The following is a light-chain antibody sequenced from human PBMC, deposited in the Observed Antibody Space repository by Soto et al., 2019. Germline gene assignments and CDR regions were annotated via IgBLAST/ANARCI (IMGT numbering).Light chain of an antibody. CDR2: GDS. V-gene: IGLV1-40*01. Sequence: QSVLTQPPSVSGAPGQRITISCTGSSSNIGAPYDVHWYQQLPGTAPKLLIYGDSNRPSGVPDRFSGSKSGTSASLAITGLQAEDEADYYCQSYDNRLSGVVFGGGTKVTVL. CDR3: QSYDNRLSGVV. J-gene: IGLJ3*02. CDR1: SSNIGAPYD.